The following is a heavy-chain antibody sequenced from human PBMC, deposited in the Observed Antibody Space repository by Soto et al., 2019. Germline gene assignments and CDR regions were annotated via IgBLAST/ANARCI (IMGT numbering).Heavy chain of an antibody. CDR1: GYTFTSYG. D-gene: IGHD5-18*01. Sequence: GASVKVSCKASGYTFTSYGISWVRQAPGQGLERMGWISAYNGNTNYAQKLQGRVTMTTDTSTSTAYMELRSLRSDDTAVYYCARDGGGYSYGYDYYYYGMDVWGQGTTVTVSS. CDR3: ARDGGGYSYGYDYYYYGMDV. CDR2: ISAYNGNT. V-gene: IGHV1-18*01. J-gene: IGHJ6*02.